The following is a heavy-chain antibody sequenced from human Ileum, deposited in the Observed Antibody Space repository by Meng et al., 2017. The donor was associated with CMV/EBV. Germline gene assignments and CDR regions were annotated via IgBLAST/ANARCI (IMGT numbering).Heavy chain of an antibody. CDR3: ARSPGWYSLDY. J-gene: IGHJ4*02. Sequence: CAVSGDSIGRRLWWSWVRQPPGKGLEWLGAISHSGDTKYKSSLQSRVTISADMTKNHFSLKLTSVTAADTGVYFCARSPGWYSLDYWGQGILVTVSS. CDR2: ISHSGDT. D-gene: IGHD2-15*01. V-gene: IGHV4-4*01. CDR1: GDSIGRRLW.